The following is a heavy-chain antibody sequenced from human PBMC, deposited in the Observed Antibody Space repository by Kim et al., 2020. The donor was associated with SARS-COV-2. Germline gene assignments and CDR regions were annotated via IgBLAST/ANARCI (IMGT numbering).Heavy chain of an antibody. D-gene: IGHD3-10*01. CDR3: AKASGSGGYSNYFINYGMDV. CDR2: ISYDGSNK. V-gene: IGHV3-30*18. J-gene: IGHJ6*04. CDR1: GFTFSGYG. Sequence: GGSLRLSCVASGFTFSGYGMHWVRQAPGKGLEWVAVISYDGSNKYYVDSVKGRFTISRDNFKNTLYLQMNSLGAEDTAVYYCAKASGSGGYSNYFINYGMDVWGEGATVTVSP.